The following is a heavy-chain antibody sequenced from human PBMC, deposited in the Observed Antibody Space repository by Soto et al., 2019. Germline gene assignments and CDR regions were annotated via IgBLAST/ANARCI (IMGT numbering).Heavy chain of an antibody. J-gene: IGHJ4*02. Sequence: GGSLRLSCAASGFTFSSSAMNWVRQAPGMGLEWVSAISGSGGSTYYADSVKGRFTISRDNSKNTLYLQMNSLTAEDAAVYYCAKPVIFHGSGSYFPFHSRGQGTLVTGSS. CDR2: ISGSGGST. V-gene: IGHV3-23*01. CDR3: AKPVIFHGSGSYFPFHS. CDR1: GFTFSSSA. D-gene: IGHD3-10*01.